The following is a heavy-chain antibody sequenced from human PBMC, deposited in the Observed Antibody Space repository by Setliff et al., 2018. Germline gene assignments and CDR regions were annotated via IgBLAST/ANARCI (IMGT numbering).Heavy chain of an antibody. D-gene: IGHD1-26*01. CDR3: ARDYRPAEAYVDV. J-gene: IGHJ6*03. V-gene: IGHV3-72*01. Sequence: GGSLRLSCAASGFTFSDHYMEWVRQAPGKGLEWVGRIRGKGQSYSTEYATSVKGRFTISRDDGRNSLYLQMNSLKTEDTAVYYCARDYRPAEAYVDVWGRGTTVTVSS. CDR2: IRGKGQSYST. CDR1: GFTFSDHY.